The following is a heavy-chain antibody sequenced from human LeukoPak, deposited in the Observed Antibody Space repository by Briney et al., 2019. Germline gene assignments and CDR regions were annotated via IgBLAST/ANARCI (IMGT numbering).Heavy chain of an antibody. J-gene: IGHJ3*02. CDR1: KFTFRPYS. D-gene: IGHD5-24*01. V-gene: IGHV3-48*04. CDR3: ARDQGEMVTIRRGAFDI. Sequence: GGSLSLSCAASKFTFRPYSMNWVRKAPGKGLEWLYYISSTSTNIYCADSVKGRFTISRDNAKNSLYLQMNSLRAEDTAVYYCARDQGEMVTIRRGAFDIWGQGTMVTVSP. CDR2: ISSTSTNI.